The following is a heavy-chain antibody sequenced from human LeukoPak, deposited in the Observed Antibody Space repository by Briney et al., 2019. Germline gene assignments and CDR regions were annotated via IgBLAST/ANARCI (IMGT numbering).Heavy chain of an antibody. CDR3: ARRRESSGLIFDY. CDR1: GGTFSTYA. V-gene: IGHV1-69*05. D-gene: IGHD6-19*01. J-gene: IGHJ4*02. Sequence: GASVKVSYKPSGGTFSTYAISWVRQAPGQGLEWMRRIIPIFRTANYAQKFQGTVTITTDESTSTDYMELSSLRSEDTAVYYCARRRESSGLIFDYWGQGTLVTVSS. CDR2: IIPIFRTA.